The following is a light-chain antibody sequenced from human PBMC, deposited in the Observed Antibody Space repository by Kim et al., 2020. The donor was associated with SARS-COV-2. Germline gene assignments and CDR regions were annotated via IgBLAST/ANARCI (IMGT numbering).Light chain of an antibody. CDR3: QHYNSYPWT. Sequence: DIQMTQSPSTVSASIGDRVTITCRASQSISTWLAWYQQRPGKAPKVLIYDASSLESGVPSRFSGSGSGTEFTLTISTLQPDDFATYYCQHYNSYPWTFGQGTKVDIK. J-gene: IGKJ1*01. V-gene: IGKV1-5*01. CDR1: QSISTW. CDR2: DAS.